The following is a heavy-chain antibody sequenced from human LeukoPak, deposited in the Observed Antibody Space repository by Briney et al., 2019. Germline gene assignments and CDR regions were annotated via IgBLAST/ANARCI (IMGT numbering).Heavy chain of an antibody. D-gene: IGHD4-23*01. CDR3: ARVATVVTPVDY. Sequence: ASVTVSCKASGYTFTGYYMHWVRQAPGQGLEWMGWINPNSGGTNYAQKFQGRVTMTRDTSISTAYMELSRLRSDDTAVYYCARVATVVTPVDYWGQGTLVTVSS. CDR2: INPNSGGT. V-gene: IGHV1-2*02. J-gene: IGHJ4*02. CDR1: GYTFTGYY.